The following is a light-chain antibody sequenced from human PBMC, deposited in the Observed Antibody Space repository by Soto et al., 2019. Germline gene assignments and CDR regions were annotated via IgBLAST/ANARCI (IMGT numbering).Light chain of an antibody. CDR1: SSNIRNNY. Sequence: QSVLTQPPSVSAAPGRKVTISCSGSSSNIRNNYVSWFQQLPGTAPKLLIYDSNKRPSGIPDRFSGSKSGTSATLGITGLQTGDEADYYCGTWDSSLSAYVFGTGTKVTVL. CDR3: GTWDSSLSAYV. V-gene: IGLV1-51*01. CDR2: DSN. J-gene: IGLJ1*01.